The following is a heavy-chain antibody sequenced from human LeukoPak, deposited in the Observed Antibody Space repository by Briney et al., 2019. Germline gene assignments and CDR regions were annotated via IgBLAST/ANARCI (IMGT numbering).Heavy chain of an antibody. J-gene: IGHJ4*02. CDR2: ISGSGGST. CDR3: AKENGRGLGFGELLSFDY. CDR1: GFTFSSYG. V-gene: IGHV3-23*01. Sequence: GGSLRLSCAASGFTFSSYGMSWVRQAPGKGLEWVSAISGSGGSTYYADSVKGRFTISRDNSKNTLYLQMNSLRAEDTAVYYCAKENGRGLGFGELLSFDYWGQGTLVTVSS. D-gene: IGHD3-10*01.